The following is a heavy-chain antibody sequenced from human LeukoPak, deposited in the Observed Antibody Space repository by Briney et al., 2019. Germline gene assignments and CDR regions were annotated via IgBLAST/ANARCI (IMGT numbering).Heavy chain of an antibody. Sequence: SETLSLTCAVYGGSFSGYYWSWTRQSPGKGLEWIGETYHSGSTNYNSSLKSRVTISLDTSKNQFSLKLSSVTAADTAVYYCARGRRIVVVLGATRTHRDYYMDVWGKGTTVTVSS. CDR1: GGSFSGYY. CDR2: TYHSGST. D-gene: IGHD2-15*01. CDR3: ARGRRIVVVLGATRTHRDYYMDV. V-gene: IGHV4-34*01. J-gene: IGHJ6*03.